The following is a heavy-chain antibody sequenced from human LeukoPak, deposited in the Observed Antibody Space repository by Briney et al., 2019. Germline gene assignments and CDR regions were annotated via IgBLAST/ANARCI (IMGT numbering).Heavy chain of an antibody. CDR1: GGSISSYY. V-gene: IGHV4-4*09. J-gene: IGHJ6*03. CDR2: IYTSGST. CDR3: ARAPVTHQYYYHYMDV. Sequence: SQTLSLTCTVSGGSISSYYWSWIRQPPGKGLEWIGYIYTSGSTNYNPSLKSRVTISVDTSKNQFSLKLRPVTAADTAVYYCARAPVTHQYYYHYMDVWGKGTRVTVSS. D-gene: IGHD4-17*01.